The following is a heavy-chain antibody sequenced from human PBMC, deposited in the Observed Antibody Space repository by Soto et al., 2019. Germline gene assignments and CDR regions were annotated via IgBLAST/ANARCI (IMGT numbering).Heavy chain of an antibody. CDR2: IYWDDSK. V-gene: IGHV2-5*02. CDR1: GFSLTTDRVG. Sequence: QITLKESGPTLVKPTQTLTLTCTFSGFSLTTDRVGVGWIRQPPGEALEWLAVIYWDDSKTYRPSLESRLTLPKDTSKNQVALTMTNMDSLDTATYYCAHAYGGRSLYWGQGTLVTVSS. D-gene: IGHD1-26*01. CDR3: AHAYGGRSLY. J-gene: IGHJ4*02.